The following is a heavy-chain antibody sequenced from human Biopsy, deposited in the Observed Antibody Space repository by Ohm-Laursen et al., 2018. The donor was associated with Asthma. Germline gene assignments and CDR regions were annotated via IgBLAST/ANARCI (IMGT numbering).Heavy chain of an antibody. V-gene: IGHV4-31*03. D-gene: IGHD5-24*01. CDR1: GGSINSGGYY. Sequence: SQTLSLTCPVSGGSINSGGYYWSWIRQRPGKGLEWIGYIYYSGSTYYNPSLKSRVTISVDTSKNQFSLKLSSVTAADTAVYYCARGPPVDREDWGQGTLVTVSS. J-gene: IGHJ4*02. CDR3: ARGPPVDRED. CDR2: IYYSGST.